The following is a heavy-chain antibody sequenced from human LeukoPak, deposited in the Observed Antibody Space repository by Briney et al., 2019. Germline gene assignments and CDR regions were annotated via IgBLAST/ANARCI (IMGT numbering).Heavy chain of an antibody. CDR2: IYYSGST. CDR3: ARHPNGRDGLGY. CDR1: GGSISSGDYY. Sequence: PSETLSLTCTVSGGSISSGDYYWSWIRQPPGKGLEWIGYIYYSGSTSYNPSLKSRVTVSVDTSKNQFSLKLSSVTAADTAVYYCARHPNGRDGLGYWGQGTLVTVSS. D-gene: IGHD5-24*01. V-gene: IGHV4-30-4*01. J-gene: IGHJ4*02.